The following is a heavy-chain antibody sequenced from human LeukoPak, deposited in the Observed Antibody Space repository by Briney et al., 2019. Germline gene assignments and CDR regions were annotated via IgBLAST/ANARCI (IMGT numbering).Heavy chain of an antibody. CDR3: ARELGGRSTYDYGGPGENYFDY. Sequence: PSQTLSLTCTVSGGSISSGDYYWSWIRQPPGKGLEWIGYIYYSGSTYYNPSLKSRVTISVDTSKNQFSLKLSSVTAADTAVYYCARELGGRSTYDYGGPGENYFDYWGQGTLVTVSS. CDR1: GGSISSGDYY. D-gene: IGHD4-23*01. CDR2: IYYSGST. V-gene: IGHV4-30-4*01. J-gene: IGHJ4*02.